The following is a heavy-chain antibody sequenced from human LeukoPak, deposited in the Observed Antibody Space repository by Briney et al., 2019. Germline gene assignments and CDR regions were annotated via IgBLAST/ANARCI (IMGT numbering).Heavy chain of an antibody. V-gene: IGHV5-51*01. CDR3: ARTSGAWKDYFDY. D-gene: IGHD1-1*01. CDR2: IYSGDSDT. J-gene: IGHJ4*02. Sequence: KYGESLKISCKGSGYSFTSYWIGWVRQMPGKGLEWMGIIYSGDSDTRYSPSFQGQVTISADKSISTAYLQWSSLKASDTAMYYCARTSGAWKDYFDYWGQGTLVTVSS. CDR1: GYSFTSYW.